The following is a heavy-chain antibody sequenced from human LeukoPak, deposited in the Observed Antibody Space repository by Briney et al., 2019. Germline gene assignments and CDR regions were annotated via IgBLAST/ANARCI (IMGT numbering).Heavy chain of an antibody. J-gene: IGHJ4*02. Sequence: ASVNLSCTASGYTFTNYSISCVRQAPGQGLEWMGGSSAYDNSTRYAQNLLGRVTMTTDTPASTAYIELRSLRSDDPAVNYCAREEMTAPTNYWGQGTLVTVSS. D-gene: IGHD2-8*01. V-gene: IGHV1-18*01. CDR3: AREEMTAPTNY. CDR1: GYTFTNYS. CDR2: SSAYDNST.